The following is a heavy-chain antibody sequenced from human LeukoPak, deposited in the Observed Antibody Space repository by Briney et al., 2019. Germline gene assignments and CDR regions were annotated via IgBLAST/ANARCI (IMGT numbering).Heavy chain of an antibody. J-gene: IGHJ6*03. D-gene: IGHD3-10*01. Sequence: PGGTLRLACAASGFIFSSHGMNWVRQAPGKGLEWVSYISSNGSTIYYAASVKGRFTISRDNAKNSLYLQMNSLRAEDTAVYYCARNLWFGPPVFLGYYMDVWGKGTTVTISS. V-gene: IGHV3-48*04. CDR1: GFIFSSHG. CDR2: ISSNGSTI. CDR3: ARNLWFGPPVFLGYYMDV.